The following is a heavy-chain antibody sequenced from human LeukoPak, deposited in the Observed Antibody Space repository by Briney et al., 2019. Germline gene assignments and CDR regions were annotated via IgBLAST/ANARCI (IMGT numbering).Heavy chain of an antibody. CDR2: ISTSSIYI. CDR3: ARDYFTFGGVIVAS. J-gene: IGHJ5*02. V-gene: IGHV3-21*01. D-gene: IGHD3-16*02. CDR1: GFTFSSYS. Sequence: GGSLRLSCAASGFTFSSYSMNWVRQAPGKGLEWVSSISTSSIYIYYADSVKGRCTISRDNARNSLYLQMNSLRAEDTAVYYCARDYFTFGGVIVASWGQGTLVTVSS.